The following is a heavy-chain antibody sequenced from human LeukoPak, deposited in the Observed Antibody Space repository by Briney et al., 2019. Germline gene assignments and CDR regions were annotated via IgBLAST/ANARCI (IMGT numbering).Heavy chain of an antibody. CDR1: GYTFTGYY. CDR2: INPNSGGT. D-gene: IGHD2-2*01. Sequence: ASVKVSCKASGYTFTGYYMHWVRQAPGQGLEWMGWINPNSGGTNYAQKFQGRVTMTRDTSISTAYMELSRLRSDDTAVYYCARFVVVPATHYYFDYWGQGTLVTVSS. V-gene: IGHV1-2*02. J-gene: IGHJ4*02. CDR3: ARFVVVPATHYYFDY.